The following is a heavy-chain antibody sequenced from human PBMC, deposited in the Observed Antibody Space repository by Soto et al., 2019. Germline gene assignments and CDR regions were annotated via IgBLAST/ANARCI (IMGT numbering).Heavy chain of an antibody. CDR3: ARQGFGELHGLVDV. D-gene: IGHD3-10*01. V-gene: IGHV4-59*08. CDR2: IYLGGSI. Sequence: SETLSLTCSVSGASISSYYYTWIRQTPGKGLEWIGYIYLGGSINYNPSFKSRVIISVDTSKNQFSLNLSSVTAADTALYYCARQGFGELHGLVDVWGQGITVTVSS. J-gene: IGHJ6*02. CDR1: GASISSYY.